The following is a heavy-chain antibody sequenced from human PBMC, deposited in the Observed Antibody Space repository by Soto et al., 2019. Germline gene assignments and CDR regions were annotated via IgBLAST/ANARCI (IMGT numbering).Heavy chain of an antibody. CDR2: ISAYNGNT. J-gene: IGHJ6*02. Sequence: QVQLVQSGAEVKKPGASVKVSCKASGYTFTSYGISWVRQAPGQGLEWMGWISAYNGNTNYAQKLQGRVTMTTDTSTSTAYMELWSLRSDDTAVYYCARVKPYDFWSGYYYYYGMDVWGQGTTVTVSS. CDR3: ARVKPYDFWSGYYYYYGMDV. D-gene: IGHD3-3*01. CDR1: GYTFTSYG. V-gene: IGHV1-18*01.